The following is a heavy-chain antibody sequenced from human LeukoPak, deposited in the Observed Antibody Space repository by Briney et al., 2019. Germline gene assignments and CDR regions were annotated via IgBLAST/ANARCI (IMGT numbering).Heavy chain of an antibody. CDR2: ISPDSGGT. CDR1: GYTFTGYY. V-gene: IGHV1-2*02. D-gene: IGHD1-1*01. CDR3: ARVRGTTSAGHLDY. J-gene: IGHJ4*02. Sequence: ASVTVSCKTSGYTFTGYYIHWVRQAPGQGLEGMGWISPDSGGTDYAQKFQGRVTMTRDTSISTYYMDLGRLRYDDTGMYFCARVRGTTSAGHLDYWGQGTLVTVSS.